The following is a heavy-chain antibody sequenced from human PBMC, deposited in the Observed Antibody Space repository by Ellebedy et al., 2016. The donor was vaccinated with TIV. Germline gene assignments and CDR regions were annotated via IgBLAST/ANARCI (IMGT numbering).Heavy chain of an antibody. D-gene: IGHD3-10*01. J-gene: IGHJ5*02. V-gene: IGHV4-39*07. CDR1: GGSISSTSYY. CDR2: IYSSGST. CDR3: ARADDGYYAHPEPRFDP. Sequence: MPSETLSLTCTVSGGSISSTSYYWGWIRQPPGKGLEWIGSIYSSGSTYYSPSLKSRVTISLDTSKNQFSLNLSSVTAADTAVYYCARADDGYYAHPEPRFDPWGQGTLVIVSS.